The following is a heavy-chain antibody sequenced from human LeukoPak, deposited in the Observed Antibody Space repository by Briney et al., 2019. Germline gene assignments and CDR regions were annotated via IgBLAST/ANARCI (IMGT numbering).Heavy chain of an antibody. CDR3: ARDVRYNWNYVFSYFDY. V-gene: IGHV4-39*07. J-gene: IGHJ4*02. Sequence: SDTLSLTCIISGGYISSTTYYWGWIRQPPGKGLEWIGTLYYSGKTYYNPSLKSRVTISIDTSKNQFSLKLTSATAADTAVYYCARDVRYNWNYVFSYFDYWGQGTPVTVSS. CDR2: LYYSGKT. D-gene: IGHD1-7*01. CDR1: GGYISSTTYY.